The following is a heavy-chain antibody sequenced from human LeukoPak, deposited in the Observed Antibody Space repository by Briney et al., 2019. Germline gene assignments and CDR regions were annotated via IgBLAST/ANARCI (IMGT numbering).Heavy chain of an antibody. CDR3: ARVTSFGELPFDY. V-gene: IGHV1-2*02. CDR2: INPNSGGT. D-gene: IGHD3-10*01. J-gene: IGHJ4*02. CDR1: GYTFTGYY. Sequence: ASVKVSCKASGYTFTGYYMHWVRQAPGQGLEWMGWINPNSGGTNYAQKFQGRVTMTRDTSISTAYIELSRLRSDDTAVYYCARVTSFGELPFDYWGQGTLVTVSS.